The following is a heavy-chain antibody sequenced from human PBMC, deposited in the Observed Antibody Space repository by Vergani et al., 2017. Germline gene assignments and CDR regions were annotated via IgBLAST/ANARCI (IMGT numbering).Heavy chain of an antibody. D-gene: IGHD6-19*01. CDR3: AGVKVGGSGWLFFEY. CDR1: GGTFSSYA. V-gene: IGHV1-69*18. Sequence: QVQLVQSGAEVKKPGSSVKVSCKASGGTFSSYAISWVRQAPGQGLEWMGRIIPIFGTANYAQKFQGRVTITADESTSTAYMELSSLRSDDTAVYYCAGVKVGGSGWLFFEYWGQGTLVTVSS. CDR2: IIPIFGTA. J-gene: IGHJ4*02.